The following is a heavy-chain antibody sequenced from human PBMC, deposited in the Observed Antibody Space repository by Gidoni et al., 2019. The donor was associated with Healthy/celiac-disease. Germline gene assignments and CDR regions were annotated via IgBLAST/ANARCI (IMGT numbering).Heavy chain of an antibody. Sequence: EVQLVQSGAEVKKPGESLKISCKGSGYSFTSYWIGWVRQMPGKGLEWMGISYPGESDTRYSPSFQGQVTISADKSISTAYLQWSSLKASDTAMYYCARLNPGYDSSGYLDYWGQGTLVTVSS. CDR2: SYPGESDT. CDR3: ARLNPGYDSSGYLDY. V-gene: IGHV5-51*01. CDR1: GYSFTSYW. D-gene: IGHD3-22*01. J-gene: IGHJ4*02.